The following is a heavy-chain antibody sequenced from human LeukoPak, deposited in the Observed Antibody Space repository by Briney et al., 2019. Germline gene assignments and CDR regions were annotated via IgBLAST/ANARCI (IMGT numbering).Heavy chain of an antibody. CDR2: IYSGGST. J-gene: IGHJ4*02. CDR3: ARRGYYDSSGYYEPLFDY. Sequence: GGSLRLSCAASGFTFSDYAMHWVRQAPGKGLEWVSVIYSGGSTYYADSVKGRFTISRDNSKNTLYLQMNSLRAEDTAVYYCARRGYYDSSGYYEPLFDYWGQGTLVTVSS. D-gene: IGHD3-22*01. V-gene: IGHV3-53*01. CDR1: GFTFSDYA.